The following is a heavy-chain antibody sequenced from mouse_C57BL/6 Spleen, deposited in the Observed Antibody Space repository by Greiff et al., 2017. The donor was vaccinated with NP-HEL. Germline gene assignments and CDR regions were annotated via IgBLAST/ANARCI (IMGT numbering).Heavy chain of an antibody. D-gene: IGHD1-1*01. CDR2: ISSGGSYT. V-gene: IGHV5-6*01. CDR3: ARGDYGSIYAMGN. Sequence: EVQLVESGGDLVKPGGSLKLSCAASGFTFSSYGMSWVRQTPDKRLEWVATISSGGSYTYYPDSVKGRFTISRDNAKNTLYLQMSSLKSEDTAMYYCARGDYGSIYAMGNSGEETSDTPSS. CDR1: GFTFSSYG. J-gene: IGHJ4*01.